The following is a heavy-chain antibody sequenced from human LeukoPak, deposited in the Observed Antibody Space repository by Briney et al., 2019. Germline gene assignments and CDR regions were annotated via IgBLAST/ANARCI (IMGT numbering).Heavy chain of an antibody. CDR3: ARVGAYYYDSSGYPSAFDI. CDR2: ISSSSSYI. V-gene: IGHV3-21*01. J-gene: IGHJ3*02. CDR1: GFTFSSYS. Sequence: GSLRLSCAASGFTFSSYSMNWVRQAPGKGLEWVSSISSSSSYIYYADSVKGRFTISRDNAKNSLYLQMNSLRAEDTAVYYCARVGAYYYDSSGYPSAFDIWGQGTMVTVSS. D-gene: IGHD3-22*01.